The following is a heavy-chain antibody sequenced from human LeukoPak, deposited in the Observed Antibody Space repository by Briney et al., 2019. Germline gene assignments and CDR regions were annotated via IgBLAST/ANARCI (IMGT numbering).Heavy chain of an antibody. D-gene: IGHD5-18*01. CDR3: ATTRIQLWLYPFDY. CDR2: INQEGSEK. V-gene: IGHV3-7*01. CDR1: GFTFSSYW. Sequence: GGSLRLSCAASGFTFSSYWMSGVRQAPGKGREGVANINQEGSEKYYVDSVKGRFTISRENAKNSLYLQMNSLRAEDTAVDYCATTRIQLWLYPFDYWGQGTLVTVSS. J-gene: IGHJ4*02.